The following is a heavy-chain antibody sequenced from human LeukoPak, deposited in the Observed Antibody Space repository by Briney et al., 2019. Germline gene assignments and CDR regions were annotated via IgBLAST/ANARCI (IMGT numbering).Heavy chain of an antibody. Sequence: ASVKVSCKASGYMFSSYGIAWVRQAPGQGLEWMGWINPNSGGTNYAQKFRGRVTMTRDTSISTVYMELSSLRSDDTAVYYCARRTGGNYGSYYYDSWGQGTLVTVSS. CDR3: ARRTGGNYGSYYYDS. CDR2: INPNSGGT. J-gene: IGHJ4*02. V-gene: IGHV1-2*02. CDR1: GYMFSSYG. D-gene: IGHD3-10*01.